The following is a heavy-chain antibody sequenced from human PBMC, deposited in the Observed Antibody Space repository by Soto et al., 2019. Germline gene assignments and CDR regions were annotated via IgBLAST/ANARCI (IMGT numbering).Heavy chain of an antibody. CDR3: ARLGDDSSGYYPYYYGMDV. J-gene: IGHJ6*02. Sequence: GESLKISYKGSGYSFTSYWISWVRQMPGKGLEWMGRIDPSDSYTNYSPSFQGHVTISADKSISTAYLQWSSLKASDTAMYYCARLGDDSSGYYPYYYGMDVWGQGTTVTVSS. CDR2: IDPSDSYT. V-gene: IGHV5-10-1*01. D-gene: IGHD3-22*01. CDR1: GYSFTSYW.